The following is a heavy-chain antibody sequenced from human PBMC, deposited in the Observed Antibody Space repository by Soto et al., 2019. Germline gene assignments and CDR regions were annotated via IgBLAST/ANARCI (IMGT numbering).Heavy chain of an antibody. CDR2: INPDNGTV. D-gene: IGHD2-15*01. J-gene: IGHJ4*02. CDR3: ARDAVAFIDY. CDR1: GYTFTTYA. V-gene: IGHV1-3*01. Sequence: ASVKVSCKASGYTFTTYAMHWVRQAPGQSLEWMGWINPDNGTVKYSQKFKGRVTITSDTSARTVHMELNSLRSEDTAVFYCARDAVAFIDYWGQGTLVT.